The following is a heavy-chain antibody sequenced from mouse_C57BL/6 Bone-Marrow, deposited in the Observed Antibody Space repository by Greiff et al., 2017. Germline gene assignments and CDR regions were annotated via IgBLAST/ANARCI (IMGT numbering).Heavy chain of an antibody. V-gene: IGHV1-82*01. D-gene: IGHD1-1*01. CDR1: GYAFSSSW. Sequence: QLQQSGPELVKPGASVKISCKASGYAFSSSWMNWVKQRPGKGLEWIGRIYPGDGDTNYNGKFKGKATLTADKSSSTAYMQLSSLTSEDSAVYFCAGTTVVAPGAYWGQGTLVTVSA. CDR2: IYPGDGDT. J-gene: IGHJ3*01. CDR3: AGTTVVAPGAY.